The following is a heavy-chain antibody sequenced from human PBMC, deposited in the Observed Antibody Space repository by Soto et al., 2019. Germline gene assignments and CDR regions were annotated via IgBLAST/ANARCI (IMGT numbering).Heavy chain of an antibody. CDR1: GFTFSSYG. D-gene: IGHD6-19*01. V-gene: IGHV3-33*01. Sequence: QVQLVESGGGVVQPGRSLRLSCAASGFTFSSYGMHWVRQAPGKGLEWVAVIWYDGSNKYYADSVKGRFTISRDNSKNTLYLQMNSLRAEDTAVYYCARAQQWLVFVLDSPPLTFPDYWGQGTLVTVSS. CDR2: IWYDGSNK. J-gene: IGHJ4*02. CDR3: ARAQQWLVFVLDSPPLTFPDY.